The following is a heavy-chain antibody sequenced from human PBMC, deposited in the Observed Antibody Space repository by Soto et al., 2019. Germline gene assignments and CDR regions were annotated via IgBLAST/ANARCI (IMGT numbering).Heavy chain of an antibody. Sequence: QVQLVQSGAEVKKPGSSVKVSCKASGGTFSSYTISWVRQAPGQGLEWMGRIIPILGIANYAQKFQGRVTITADKSTSTAYMELSSLRSEDTAVYYCARGGYEDIVGVPAAPTLPDYWGQGTLVTVSS. V-gene: IGHV1-69*02. J-gene: IGHJ4*02. CDR1: GGTFSSYT. D-gene: IGHD2-2*01. CDR3: ARGGYEDIVGVPAAPTLPDY. CDR2: IIPILGIA.